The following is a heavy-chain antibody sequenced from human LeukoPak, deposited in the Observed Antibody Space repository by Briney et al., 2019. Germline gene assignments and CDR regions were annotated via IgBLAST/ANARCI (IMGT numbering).Heavy chain of an antibody. Sequence: GGSLRLSCAASGFTFSSYAMSWVRQAPGKGLEWVSAISGSGGSTYYADSVKGRFTISRDNSKNTLYLQMTSLRAEDTAVYYCAKRDYGDYGPDYWGQGTLVTVSS. CDR1: GFTFSSYA. CDR3: AKRDYGDYGPDY. V-gene: IGHV3-23*01. J-gene: IGHJ4*02. CDR2: ISGSGGST. D-gene: IGHD4-17*01.